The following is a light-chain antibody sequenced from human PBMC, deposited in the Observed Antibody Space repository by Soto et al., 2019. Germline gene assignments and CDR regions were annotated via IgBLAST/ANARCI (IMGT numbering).Light chain of an antibody. CDR2: DVS. V-gene: IGKV1-5*01. CDR1: QSISGW. Sequence: DIQMTQSPSTLSASVGDRVTITCRASQSISGWLAWYQQKPGKAPKLLIYDVSSLESGVPSRFSGSGSGTEFTLAISSLQPDDFATYYCQQYNSYPWTFAQRSKADI. J-gene: IGKJ1*01. CDR3: QQYNSYPWT.